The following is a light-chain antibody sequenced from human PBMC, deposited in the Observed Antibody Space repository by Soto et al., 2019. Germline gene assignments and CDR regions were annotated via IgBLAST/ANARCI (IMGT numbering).Light chain of an antibody. CDR1: QSVSSSY. V-gene: IGKV3-20*01. CDR2: GIS. CDR3: QQYTNWPIT. J-gene: IGKJ5*01. Sequence: ELVLPQSPGTLSLSPGERATLSCRASQSVSSSYLAWYQHKPGQAPRLLIYGISNRATGIPDRFSGSGSGTEFTLTISSVQPEDVAIYYCQQYTNWPITFGQGTRLETK.